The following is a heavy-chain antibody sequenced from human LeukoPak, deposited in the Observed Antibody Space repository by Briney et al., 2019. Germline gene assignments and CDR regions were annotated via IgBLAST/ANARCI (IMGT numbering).Heavy chain of an antibody. CDR3: ARDALYCSGGSCYSNWFDP. J-gene: IGHJ5*02. V-gene: IGHV4-59*01. D-gene: IGHD2-15*01. CDR2: IYYSGST. CDR1: GGSISSYY. Sequence: SVTLSLTCTVSGGSISSYYWSWIRQPPGKGLEWIGYIYYSGSTNYNPSLKSRVTISVDTSKNQFSLKLSSVTAADTAVYYCARDALYCSGGSCYSNWFDPWGQGTLVTVSS.